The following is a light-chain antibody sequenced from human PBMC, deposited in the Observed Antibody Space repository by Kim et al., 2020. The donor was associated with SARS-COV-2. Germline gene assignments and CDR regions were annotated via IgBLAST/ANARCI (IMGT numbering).Light chain of an antibody. Sequence: DIQMTQSPSTLSASVGERVTITCRASQSISSWLAWYQQKPGKAPKLLIHMVSSLESGVPSRFSGSGSGTEFTLTISSLQPDDFATYYCQQYLRYPATFGGGTKVDIK. CDR2: MVS. CDR3: QQYLRYPAT. CDR1: QSISSW. J-gene: IGKJ4*01. V-gene: IGKV1-5*03.